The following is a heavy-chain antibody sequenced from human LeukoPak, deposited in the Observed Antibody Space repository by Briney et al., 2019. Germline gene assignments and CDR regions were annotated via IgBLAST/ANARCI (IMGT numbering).Heavy chain of an antibody. J-gene: IGHJ4*02. Sequence: PGGSLRLSCAASGFTFSSHTMSWVRQAPGKGLEWVSCIVGSGANTYYADSVKGRFTISRDNSKSTLYLQMNSLRAEDTAVYYCAPGPFDYWGQGTLVTVSS. CDR1: GFTFSSHT. CDR3: APGPFDY. V-gene: IGHV3-23*01. CDR2: IVGSGANT.